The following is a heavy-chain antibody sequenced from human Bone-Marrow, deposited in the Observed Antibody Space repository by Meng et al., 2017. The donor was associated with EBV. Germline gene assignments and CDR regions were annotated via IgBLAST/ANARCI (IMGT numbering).Heavy chain of an antibody. CDR1: GFTFSSYS. D-gene: IGHD6-13*01. CDR2: ISSSSSYI. J-gene: IGHJ4*02. V-gene: IGHV3-21*01. CDR3: AREYSSSWESSVDD. Sequence: EVQLVESGGXLVEPGGXLRLSCEASGFTFSSYSMNWVRQAPGKGLEWVSSISSSSSYIYYADSVKGRFTISRDNAKNSLYLQMNSLRAEDTAVYYCAREYSSSWESSVDDWGQGTLVTVSS.